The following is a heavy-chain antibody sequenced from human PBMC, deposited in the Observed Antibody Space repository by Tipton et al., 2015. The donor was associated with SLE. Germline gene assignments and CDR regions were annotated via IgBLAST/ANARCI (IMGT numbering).Heavy chain of an antibody. D-gene: IGHD5-12*01. J-gene: IGHJ5*02. CDR3: ASEGAGGYNWFDP. V-gene: IGHV4-38-2*01. Sequence: TLSLTCAVSGNSVGSDYYWAWIRQPPGKALEWIGTIYRSGDTFYNPSLKRRVTISFDTSKKHFSLWLTSVTAADTAVYYCASEGAGGYNWFDPWGQGTLVTVSS. CDR2: IYRSGDT. CDR1: GNSVGSDYY.